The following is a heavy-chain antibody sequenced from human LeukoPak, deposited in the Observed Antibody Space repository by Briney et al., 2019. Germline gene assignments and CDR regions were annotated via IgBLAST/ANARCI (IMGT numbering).Heavy chain of an antibody. CDR1: GFTFSNYG. V-gene: IGHV3-30*03. CDR3: ASDGRGVGTTTSSYFDY. D-gene: IGHD1-26*01. CDR2: ISYSGNDK. Sequence: QPGGSLRLSCAASGFTFSNYGMHWVRQAPGKGLEWVATISYSGNDKYYEASVKGRFTISRDNSKNTLYLQMNSLREDDTAVYYCASDGRGVGTTTSSYFDYWGQGALVTVSS. J-gene: IGHJ4*02.